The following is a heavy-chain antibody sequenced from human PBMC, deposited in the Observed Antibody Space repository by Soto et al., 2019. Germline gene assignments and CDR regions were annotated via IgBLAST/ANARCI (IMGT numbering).Heavy chain of an antibody. CDR3: AKDQQLAYYYYYGMDV. D-gene: IGHD6-13*01. CDR2: ISYDGSNK. J-gene: IGHJ6*02. Sequence: QVQLVESGGGVVQPGRSLRLSCAASGFTFSSYGMHWVRQAPGKGLEWVAVISYDGSNKYYADSVKGRFTISRDNSKNTLYLQTNSLRAEDTAVYYCAKDQQLAYYYYYGMDVWGQGTTVTVSS. V-gene: IGHV3-30*18. CDR1: GFTFSSYG.